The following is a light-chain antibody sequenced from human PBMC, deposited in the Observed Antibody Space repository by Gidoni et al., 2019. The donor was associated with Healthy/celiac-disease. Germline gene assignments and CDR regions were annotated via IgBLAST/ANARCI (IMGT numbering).Light chain of an antibody. Sequence: EIVMTQSPATLSVSPVERATLSCRASQRGSSNLAGYQQKPGQAPRLLIYGASTRATGIPARFSGSGSGTEFTLTISSLQSEDFAVYYCQQYNNWPPWTFGQGTKVEIK. V-gene: IGKV3-15*01. J-gene: IGKJ1*01. CDR1: QRGSSN. CDR2: GAS. CDR3: QQYNNWPPWT.